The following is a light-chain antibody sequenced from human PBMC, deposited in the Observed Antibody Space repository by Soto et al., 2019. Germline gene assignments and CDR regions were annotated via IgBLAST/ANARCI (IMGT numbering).Light chain of an antibody. CDR1: SGSIASNY. Sequence: NFMLTQPHSVSESPGKTVTISCTGSSGSIASNYVQWYQQRPGSAPTTVIYKNNERPSGVPDRFSGSIDSSSNSASLTISGLKTDDEADYYCQSYGVTTQVFGGGTKLTVL. V-gene: IGLV6-57*02. CDR3: QSYGVTTQV. J-gene: IGLJ3*02. CDR2: KNN.